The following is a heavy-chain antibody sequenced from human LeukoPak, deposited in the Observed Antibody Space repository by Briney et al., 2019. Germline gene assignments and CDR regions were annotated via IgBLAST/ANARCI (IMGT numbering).Heavy chain of an antibody. CDR2: IYYSGST. CDR3: ARVKAVVTPWVFDY. CDR1: GGSISSSSYY. Sequence: SETLSLTCTVSGGSISSSSYYWSWIRQPPGKGLEWIGYIYYSGSTNYNPSLKSRVTISVDTSKNQFSLKLSSVTAADTAVYCARVKAVVTPWVFDYWGQGSLVTVSS. V-gene: IGHV4-61*05. D-gene: IGHD4-23*01. J-gene: IGHJ4*02.